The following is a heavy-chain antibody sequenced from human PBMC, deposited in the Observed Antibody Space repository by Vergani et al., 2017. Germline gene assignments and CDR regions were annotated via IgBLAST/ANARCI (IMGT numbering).Heavy chain of an antibody. D-gene: IGHD6-13*01. CDR2: INHSGST. CDR1: GGSFSGYY. V-gene: IGHV4-34*01. J-gene: IGHJ6*02. CDR3: ARVPGAAAGTSYYYGMDV. Sequence: QVQLQQWGAGLLKPSETLSLTCAVYGGSFSGYYWSWIRQPPGKGLEWIGEINHSGSTNYNPSLKSRVTISVDTSKNQFSLKLSSVTAADTAVYYCARVPGAAAGTSYYYGMDVWGQGTTVTVSS.